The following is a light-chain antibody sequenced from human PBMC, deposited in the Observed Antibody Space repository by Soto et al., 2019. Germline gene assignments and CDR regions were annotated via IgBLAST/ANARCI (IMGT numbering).Light chain of an antibody. CDR1: QSVNSSH. Sequence: LVLTQSPGTLSLSPGERATLSCRASQSVNSSHFAWYHQKPGQAPRLLIYAASTRATGVPDRFSGSGSGTDFTLTISRLEPEDFAVYYCQDFGSLPYTFGQGTKLEIK. J-gene: IGKJ2*01. V-gene: IGKV3-20*01. CDR2: AAS. CDR3: QDFGSLPYT.